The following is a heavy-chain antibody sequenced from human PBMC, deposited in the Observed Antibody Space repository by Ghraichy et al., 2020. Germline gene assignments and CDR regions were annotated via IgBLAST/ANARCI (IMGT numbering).Heavy chain of an antibody. J-gene: IGHJ5*02. CDR2: ISPSGDYI. Sequence: GGSLRLSCAASGFTFSSYAMTWVRQAPGKGLEWVSSISPSGDYISYADSVKGRFTISRDNSKNTLYLQVNSLRAEATAVYYCAKGASSTRGFDPWGQGTLVTV. CDR3: AKGASSTRGFDP. D-gene: IGHD2-2*01. V-gene: IGHV3-23*01. CDR1: GFTFSSYA.